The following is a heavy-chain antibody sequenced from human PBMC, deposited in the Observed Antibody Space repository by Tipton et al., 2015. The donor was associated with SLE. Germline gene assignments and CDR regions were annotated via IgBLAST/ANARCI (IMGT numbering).Heavy chain of an antibody. CDR1: GGSFSGYY. D-gene: IGHD2-2*01. CDR2: INHSGST. Sequence: TLSLTCAVYGGSFSGYYWSWIRQPPGKGLEWIGEINHSGSTNYNPSLKSRVTISADTSKNQFSLKLSPVTAADTAVYYCARGIVLVPAANGGGMDVWGQGTTVTVSS. J-gene: IGHJ6*02. CDR3: ARGIVLVPAANGGGMDV. V-gene: IGHV4-34*01.